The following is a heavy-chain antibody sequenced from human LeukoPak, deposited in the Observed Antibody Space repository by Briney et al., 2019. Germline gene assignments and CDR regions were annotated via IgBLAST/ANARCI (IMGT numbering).Heavy chain of an antibody. CDR1: GASVNSDSYY. CDR3: ARHYRGLDY. CDR2: IYNGGST. J-gene: IGHJ4*02. D-gene: IGHD4-23*01. V-gene: IGHV4-61*03. Sequence: SETLSLTCTVSGASVNSDSYYWSWIRQPPGKGLEWVGHIYNGGSTNYNPSLKSRVTKSVDTSKNHFSVKLSSVTAADTAVYYCARHYRGLDYWGQGTLATVSS.